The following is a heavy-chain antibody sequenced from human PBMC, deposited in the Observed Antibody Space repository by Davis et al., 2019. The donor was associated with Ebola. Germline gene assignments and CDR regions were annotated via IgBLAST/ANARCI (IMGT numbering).Heavy chain of an antibody. CDR2: INHSGST. CDR1: GGSFSGYY. V-gene: IGHV4-34*01. J-gene: IGHJ6*03. CDR3: ARGYSYGYETYYYYYMDV. Sequence: PSETLSLTCAVYGGSFSGYYWSWIRQPPGKGLEWIGEINHSGSTNYNPSLKSRVTISVDTSKNQFSLKLSSVTAADTAVYYCARGYSYGYETYYYYYMDVWGKGTTVTVSS. D-gene: IGHD5-18*01.